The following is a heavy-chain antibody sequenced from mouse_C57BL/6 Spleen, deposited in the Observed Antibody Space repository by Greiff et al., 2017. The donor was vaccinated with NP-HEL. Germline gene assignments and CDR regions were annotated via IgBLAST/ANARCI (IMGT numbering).Heavy chain of an antibody. Sequence: QVQLKQSGPELVKPGASVKISCKASGYAFSSSWMNWVKQRPGKGLEWIGRIYPGGGDTNYNGKFKGKATLTADKSSTTAYMQLSSLTSEDSAVYCCTTVAQATDYWGQGTTLTVSS. CDR1: GYAFSSSW. V-gene: IGHV1-82*01. D-gene: IGHD3-2*02. CDR2: IYPGGGDT. J-gene: IGHJ2*01. CDR3: TTVAQATDY.